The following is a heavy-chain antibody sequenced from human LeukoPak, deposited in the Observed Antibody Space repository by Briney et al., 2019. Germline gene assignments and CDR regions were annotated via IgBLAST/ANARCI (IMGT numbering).Heavy chain of an antibody. CDR2: ISSRSTGI. CDR3: ARDRGFGEIDY. D-gene: IGHD3-10*01. V-gene: IGHV3-48*02. CDR1: GFTFSNYG. J-gene: IGHJ4*02. Sequence: PGGSLRLSCAASGFTFSNYGMNWVRQAPGKGLEWVSYISSRSTGINYADSVKGRFTISRDNAKNSLSLQMNGLRDDDTAVYFCARDRGFGEIDYWGQGALVTVSS.